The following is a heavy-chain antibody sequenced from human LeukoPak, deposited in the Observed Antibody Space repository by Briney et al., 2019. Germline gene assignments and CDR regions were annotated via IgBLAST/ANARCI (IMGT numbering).Heavy chain of an antibody. D-gene: IGHD6-19*01. CDR3: ARVGAPPGGSRTYGNGWFTPHFLDF. V-gene: IGHV4-39*07. CDR2: IYLTGTT. J-gene: IGHJ4*02. CDR1: GGSISSTSYF. Sequence: PSETLSLTCTVSGGSISSTSYFWDWIRQSPDKGLERIGTIYLTGTTHYNPSLKSRVTISIDTSKKQFSLNLSSVTAADTAVYYCARVGAPPGGSRTYGNGWFTPHFLDFWGPGTLITVSS.